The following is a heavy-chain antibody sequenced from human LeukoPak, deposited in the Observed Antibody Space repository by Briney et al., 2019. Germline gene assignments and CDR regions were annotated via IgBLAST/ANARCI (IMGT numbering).Heavy chain of an antibody. Sequence: SETLSLTCTVSGGSISSGGYYWSWIRQHPGKGLEWIGYIYYSGSTYHNPSLKSRVTISVDTSKNQFSLKLSSVTAADTAVYYCARGVEPFDYYYYGMDVWGQGTTVTVSS. D-gene: IGHD1-14*01. J-gene: IGHJ6*02. V-gene: IGHV4-31*03. CDR3: ARGVEPFDYYYYGMDV. CDR1: GGSISSGGYY. CDR2: IYYSGST.